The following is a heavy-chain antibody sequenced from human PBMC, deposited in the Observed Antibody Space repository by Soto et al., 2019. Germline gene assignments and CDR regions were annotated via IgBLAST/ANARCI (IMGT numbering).Heavy chain of an antibody. Sequence: EAQVLESGGGLVQPGGSLRLSCLASGFTFSTYLMGWVRQAPGKGLEWVSGISGAGGSTSYADSVKGRFTISRDNSKNTLYLKMNSLRAEATAVYYCTKGWVDYWGQGTLVTVSS. V-gene: IGHV3-23*01. CDR2: ISGAGGST. J-gene: IGHJ4*02. CDR3: TKGWVDY. CDR1: GFTFSTYL. D-gene: IGHD6-13*01.